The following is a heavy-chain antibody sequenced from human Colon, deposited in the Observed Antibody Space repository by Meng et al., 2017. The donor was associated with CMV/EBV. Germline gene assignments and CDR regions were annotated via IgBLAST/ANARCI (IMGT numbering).Heavy chain of an antibody. CDR2: IFGGGDT. CDR1: GFTVSSND. Sequence: GESLKISCAASGFTVSSNDMGWVRQAPGKGLEWVSGIFGGGDTYYADSVKGRFTISRDKSKNTLYLQMNSLRTEDTAIYYCASFEHQNPVGGVWWYFDLWGRGTLVTVSS. J-gene: IGHJ2*01. D-gene: IGHD1-14*01. CDR3: ASFEHQNPVGGVWWYFDL. V-gene: IGHV3-66*02.